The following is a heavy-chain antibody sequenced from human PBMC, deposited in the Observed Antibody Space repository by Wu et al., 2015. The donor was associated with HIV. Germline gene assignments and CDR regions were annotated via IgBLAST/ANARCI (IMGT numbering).Heavy chain of an antibody. Sequence: QVQLVQSGAEVKKPGASVKVSCKASGYTFTSYYMHWVRQAPGQGLEWMGIINPSGGSTSYAQKFQGRVTMTRDTSTSTVYMELSSLRSEDTAVYYCASQVGATTHFDYWGQGTLVTVSS. CDR1: GYTFTSYY. CDR3: ASQVGATTHFDY. V-gene: IGHV1-46*01. J-gene: IGHJ4*02. D-gene: IGHD1-26*01. CDR2: INPSGGST.